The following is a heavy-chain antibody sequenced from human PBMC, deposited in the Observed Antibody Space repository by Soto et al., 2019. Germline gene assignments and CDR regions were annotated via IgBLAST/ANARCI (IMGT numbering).Heavy chain of an antibody. CDR2: IYYSGST. CDR1: GGSISSYY. D-gene: IGHD3-9*01. V-gene: IGHV4-59*01. Sequence: SETLSLTCTVSGGSISSYYWSWIRQPPGKGLEWIGYIYYSGSTNYNPSLKSRVTISVDTSKNQFSLKLSSVTAADTAVYYCARDRRIYDILTGFSSPTDDAFDIWGQGTMVTVSS. CDR3: ARDRRIYDILTGFSSPTDDAFDI. J-gene: IGHJ3*02.